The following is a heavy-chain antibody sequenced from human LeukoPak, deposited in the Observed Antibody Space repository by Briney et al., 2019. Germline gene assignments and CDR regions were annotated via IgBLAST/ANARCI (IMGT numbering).Heavy chain of an antibody. D-gene: IGHD6-13*01. CDR1: GFTFNNFA. V-gene: IGHV3-23*01. CDR2: ISGSGGNT. CDR3: AKGLRGSSYDY. Sequence: ASLRLSCAASGFTFNNFAMSWVRQAPGKGLEWVSGISGSGGNTHYADSVKGRFTISRDNSKNTLYLQMNSLRAEDTAVYYCAKGLRGSSYDYWGQGTLVTVSS. J-gene: IGHJ4*02.